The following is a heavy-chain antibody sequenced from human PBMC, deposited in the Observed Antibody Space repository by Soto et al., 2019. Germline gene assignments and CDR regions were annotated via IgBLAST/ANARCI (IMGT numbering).Heavy chain of an antibody. J-gene: IGHJ4*02. Sequence: QVQLQQWGAGLVKPSETLSLSCAVYGQSFSGHSWAWIRQPPGKGLEWIGEISESGSTYYNPSLKGRVSISTDTAENQFSLKLSSVTAADTAAYFCARGSGIVALPGELEDVNYDFWGQGTLVNVSS. CDR1: GQSFSGHS. D-gene: IGHD1-1*01. CDR2: ISESGST. V-gene: IGHV4-34*01. CDR3: ARGSGIVALPGELEDVNYDF.